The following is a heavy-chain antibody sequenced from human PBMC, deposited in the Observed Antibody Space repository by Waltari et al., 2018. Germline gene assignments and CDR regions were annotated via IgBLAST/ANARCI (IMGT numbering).Heavy chain of an antibody. Sequence: EVHLAESGGGVVQPGGSLRLSCAGSGFRFGDYWMHWVRQAPGKGLEWVSRINVDGGYISYGDSVKGRFTISRDNAKNTVFLQMNGLRAEDTAVYYCAPMGASRLTWTDWGQGTLVTVSS. CDR1: GFRFGDYW. CDR3: APMGASRLTWTD. CDR2: INVDGGYI. D-gene: IGHD1-26*01. J-gene: IGHJ4*02. V-gene: IGHV3-74*01.